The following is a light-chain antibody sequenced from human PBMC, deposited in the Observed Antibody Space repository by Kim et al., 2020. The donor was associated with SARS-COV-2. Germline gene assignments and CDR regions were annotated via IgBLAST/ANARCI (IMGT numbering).Light chain of an antibody. CDR3: QSYDSDLSGYWV. J-gene: IGLJ3*02. V-gene: IGLV1-40*01. CDR2: GTT. Sequence: QAVVKQPPSVSGAPGQRVTISCTGSSSNIGAGYDVHWYQQLPGTAPKLLMYGTTNRPSGVPDRFSGSKSDTSASLAITGLQAEDEADYYCQSYDSDLSGYWVFGGGTQLTVL. CDR1: SSNIGAGYD.